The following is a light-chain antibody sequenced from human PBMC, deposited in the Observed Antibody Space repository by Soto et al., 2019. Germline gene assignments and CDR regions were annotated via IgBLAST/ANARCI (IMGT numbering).Light chain of an antibody. CDR2: DAS. CDR3: QQFHSYPIT. V-gene: IGKV1-5*01. CDR1: QSISSW. Sequence: DIQMTQSPSTLSASVGDRVTITCRASQSISSWLAWYQQKPGKAPKLLIYDASSLESGVPSRFSGSGSGTDFTLTIISLQPEDFATYYCQQFHSYPITFGQGTRLEIK. J-gene: IGKJ5*01.